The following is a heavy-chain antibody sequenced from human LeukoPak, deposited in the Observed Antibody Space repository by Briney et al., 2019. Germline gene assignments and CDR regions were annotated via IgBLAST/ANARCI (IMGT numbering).Heavy chain of an antibody. CDR3: TRKIGYDFWSGYSVESYYFDY. D-gene: IGHD3-3*01. CDR1: GFTFSGSA. J-gene: IGHJ4*02. Sequence: GGSLKLSCAASGFTFSGSAMHWVRQASGKGLEWVGRIRSKANSYATAYAASVKGRFTISRDDSKNTAYLQTNSLKTEDTAVYYCTRKIGYDFWSGYSVESYYFDYWGQGTLVTVSS. V-gene: IGHV3-73*01. CDR2: IRSKANSYAT.